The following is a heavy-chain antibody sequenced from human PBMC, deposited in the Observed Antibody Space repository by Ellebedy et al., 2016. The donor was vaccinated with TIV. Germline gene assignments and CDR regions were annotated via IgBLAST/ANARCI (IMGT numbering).Heavy chain of an antibody. CDR3: AREGYSGYDFNGFDI. CDR2: IQYSGKT. V-gene: IGHV4-59*01. CDR1: GGSISSYH. Sequence: MPSETLSLTCSVSGGSISSYHWNWIRQAPGKGLEWIAYIQYSGKTNYNPSLGSRVTISVDPSKNQFSLNLGSVTAADTAVYYCAREGYSGYDFNGFDIWGQGTEVTVSS. J-gene: IGHJ3*02. D-gene: IGHD5-12*01.